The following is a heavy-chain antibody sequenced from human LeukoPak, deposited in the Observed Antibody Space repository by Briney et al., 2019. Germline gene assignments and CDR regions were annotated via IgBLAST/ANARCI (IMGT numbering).Heavy chain of an antibody. Sequence: PSETLSLTCTVSGGSISSYYWSWIRQPPGKGLEWIGYIYYSGSTNYNPSLKSRVTISVDTSKNQFSLKLSSVTAADTAVYYCARSLGYSYGFGYWGQGTLATVSS. J-gene: IGHJ4*02. CDR2: IYYSGST. CDR3: ARSLGYSYGFGY. D-gene: IGHD5-18*01. V-gene: IGHV4-59*12. CDR1: GGSISSYY.